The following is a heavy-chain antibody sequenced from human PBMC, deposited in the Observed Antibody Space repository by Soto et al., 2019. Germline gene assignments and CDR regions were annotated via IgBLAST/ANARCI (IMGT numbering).Heavy chain of an antibody. CDR1: GFTFSSYS. V-gene: IGHV3-21*01. J-gene: IGHJ6*03. Sequence: GGSLRLSCAASGFTFSSYSMNWVRQAPGKGLEWVSSISSSSSYIYYADSVKGRFTISRDNAKNSLYLQMNSLRAEDTAVYYCARGEGNIVATYNRFIHPRPYYYYMDVWGKGTTVTVSS. CDR3: ARGEGNIVATYNRFIHPRPYYYYMDV. CDR2: ISSSSSYI. D-gene: IGHD5-12*01.